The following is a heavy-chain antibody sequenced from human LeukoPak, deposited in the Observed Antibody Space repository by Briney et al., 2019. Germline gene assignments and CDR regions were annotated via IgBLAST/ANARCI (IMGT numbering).Heavy chain of an antibody. J-gene: IGHJ5*02. CDR2: IYPGDSDT. Sequence: GESLKISCKGSGYSFTSYWIGWVRQMPGKGLEWMGIIYPGDSDTRYSPSFQGQVTISADKSISTAYLQWSSLKASDTAMYYCARHGSGYCSGGSCYSAKGEFDPWGQGTLVTVSP. V-gene: IGHV5-51*01. D-gene: IGHD2-15*01. CDR1: GYSFTSYW. CDR3: ARHGSGYCSGGSCYSAKGEFDP.